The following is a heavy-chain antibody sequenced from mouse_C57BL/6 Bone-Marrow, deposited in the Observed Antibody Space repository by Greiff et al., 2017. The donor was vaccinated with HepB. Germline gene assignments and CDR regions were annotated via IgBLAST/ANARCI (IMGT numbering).Heavy chain of an antibody. V-gene: IGHV1-81*01. D-gene: IGHD2-5*01. Sequence: QVQLKESGAELARPGASVKLSCKASGYTFTSYGISWVKQRTGQGLEWIGEIYPRSGNTYYNEKFKGKATLTADKSSSTAYMELRSLTSEDSAVYVCARPPYYYSNFYYAMDYWGQGTSVTVSS. CDR1: GYTFTSYG. CDR2: IYPRSGNT. J-gene: IGHJ4*01. CDR3: ARPPYYYSNFYYAMDY.